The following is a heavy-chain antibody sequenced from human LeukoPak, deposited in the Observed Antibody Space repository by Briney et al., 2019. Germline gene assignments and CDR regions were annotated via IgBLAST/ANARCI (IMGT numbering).Heavy chain of an antibody. CDR1: GFTFRSYS. CDR2: IGGMSSTI. D-gene: IGHD5-24*01. CDR3: ARDSSDAYNPEPGY. J-gene: IGHJ4*02. Sequence: PGGSLRLSCAASGFTFRSYSMNWVRQAPGKGLEWVSFIGGMSSTIYYADSVKGRFTISRDNAKNSVYLQMNSLRNEDTAVYYCARDSSDAYNPEPGYWGQGTLVTVSS. V-gene: IGHV3-48*02.